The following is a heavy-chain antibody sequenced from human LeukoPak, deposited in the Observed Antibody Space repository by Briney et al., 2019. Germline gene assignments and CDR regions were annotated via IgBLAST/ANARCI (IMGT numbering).Heavy chain of an antibody. V-gene: IGHV1-69*06. CDR3: ARARSGPYGSGSLAAFDI. CDR1: GGTFSSYA. CDR2: IIPMFDTA. Sequence: GASVKVSCKASGGTFSSYAISWVRQAPGQGLEWMGGIIPMFDTAEFAQKFQGRVTITADTSTSTAYMQLSSLRSEDTAVYYCARARSGPYGSGSLAAFDIWGQGTMVTVSS. J-gene: IGHJ3*02. D-gene: IGHD3-10*01.